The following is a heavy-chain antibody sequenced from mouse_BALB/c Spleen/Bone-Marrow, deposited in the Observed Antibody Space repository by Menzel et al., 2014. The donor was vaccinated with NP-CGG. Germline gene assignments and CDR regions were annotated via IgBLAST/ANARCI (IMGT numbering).Heavy chain of an antibody. CDR2: LDPSDSYT. CDR3: TRGANPYYYTMDY. V-gene: IGHV1S127*01. CDR1: GYTFTSYW. Sequence: QVQLQQSGAELVKPGASVKMSCKASGYTFTSYWMHWVKQRPGQSLEWIGVLDPSDSYTTYNQKFKGKATLTVDTSSNTAYMQLSSLTSEDSAVYYCTRGANPYYYTMDYWGQGTSVTVSS. D-gene: IGHD4-1*01. J-gene: IGHJ4*01.